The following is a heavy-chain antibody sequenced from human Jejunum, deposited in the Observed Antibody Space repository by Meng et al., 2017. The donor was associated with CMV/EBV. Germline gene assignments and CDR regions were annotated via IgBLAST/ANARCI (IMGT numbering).Heavy chain of an antibody. J-gene: IGHJ6*02. D-gene: IGHD2-2*01. V-gene: IGHV4-34*01. CDR3: ARGRYIVDALVRPAAVRLHGLDV. Sequence: WSGISQTPGKGLGWIGELNHSATINYNSTLKNRVAISIATSRKQLSLKLTSVTAADTAVYFCARGRYIVDALVRPAAVRLHGLDVWGQGTTVTVSS. CDR2: LNHSATI.